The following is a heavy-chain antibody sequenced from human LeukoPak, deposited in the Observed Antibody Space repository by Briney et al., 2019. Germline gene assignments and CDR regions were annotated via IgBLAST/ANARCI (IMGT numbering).Heavy chain of an antibody. D-gene: IGHD1-26*01. CDR3: ARDQGRWELQLTFDY. CDR1: GFTFSSYG. J-gene: IGHJ4*02. CDR2: VNSDGSKT. V-gene: IGHV3-74*01. Sequence: PGRSLRLSCAASGFTFSSYGMHWVRQAPGKGLVWVSRVNSDGSKTNYADSVTGRFTISRDNAKNTLCLQMNSLRAEDTAVYYCARDQGRWELQLTFDYWGQGTLVTVSS.